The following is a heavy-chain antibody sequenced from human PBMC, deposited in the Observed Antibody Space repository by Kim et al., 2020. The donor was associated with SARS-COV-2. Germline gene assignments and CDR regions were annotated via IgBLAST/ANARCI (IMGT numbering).Heavy chain of an antibody. V-gene: IGHV4-59*01. CDR1: GGSISSYY. D-gene: IGHD1-26*01. CDR3: ARFQEAGLSHGSYPVYWYFDL. Sequence: SETLSLTCTVSGGSISSYYWSWIRQPPGKGLEWIGYIYYSGSTNYNPSLKSRVTISVDTSKNQFSLKLSSVTAADTAVYYCARFQEAGLSHGSYPVYWYFDLWGRGTLVTVSS. J-gene: IGHJ2*01. CDR2: IYYSGST.